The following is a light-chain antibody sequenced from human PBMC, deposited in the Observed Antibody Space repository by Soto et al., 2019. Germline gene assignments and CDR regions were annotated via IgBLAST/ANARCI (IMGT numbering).Light chain of an antibody. CDR1: QSISRY. CDR3: QQYNNWPVT. Sequence: IVLTQSPGTLSLSPGERTTLSCRASQSISRYLAWYQQKPGQGPRLLIYGASTRATGIPARFSGSGSGTEFTLTISSLQSEDFAVYYCQQYNNWPVTFGQGTKVDIK. J-gene: IGKJ1*01. V-gene: IGKV3-15*01. CDR2: GAS.